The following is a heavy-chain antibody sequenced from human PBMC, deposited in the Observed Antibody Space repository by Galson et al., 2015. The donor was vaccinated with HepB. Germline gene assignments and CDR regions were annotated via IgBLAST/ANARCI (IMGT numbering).Heavy chain of an antibody. CDR3: ARDSSGSGVDC. J-gene: IGHJ4*02. D-gene: IGHD1-26*01. Sequence: SLRLSCAASGFTVSSNYMSWVRQAPGKGLEWVSVIYSGGSTFYADSVKGRFTISRDSSKNTLYLQMSSLRVEDTAVYFCARDSSGSGVDCWGQGTLVTVSS. V-gene: IGHV3-53*01. CDR1: GFTVSSNY. CDR2: IYSGGST.